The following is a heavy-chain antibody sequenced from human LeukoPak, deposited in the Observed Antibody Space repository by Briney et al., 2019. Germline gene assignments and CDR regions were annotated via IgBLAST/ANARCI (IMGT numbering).Heavy chain of an antibody. CDR3: ARDWRQIVVVTAIGFDY. D-gene: IGHD2-21*02. V-gene: IGHV3-30*03. J-gene: IGHJ4*02. CDR1: GGSFSGYY. Sequence: LSLTCAVYGGSFSGYYWGWIRQAPGKGLEWVAVISFDGSDKYYADSVKGRFTISRDNSKNTLYLLMNSLRAEDTAVYYCARDWRQIVVVTAIGFDYWGQGTLVTVSS. CDR2: ISFDGSDK.